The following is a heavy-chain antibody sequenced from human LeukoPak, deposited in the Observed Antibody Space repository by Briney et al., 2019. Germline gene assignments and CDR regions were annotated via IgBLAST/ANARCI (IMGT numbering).Heavy chain of an antibody. CDR2: IYTSGST. D-gene: IGHD3-9*01. Sequence: SETLSLTCTVSGGSISSYYWSCIRQPAGKGLEWIGRIYTSGSTNYNPSLKSRVTMSVDTSKNQFSLKLSSVTAADTAVYYCARDWESLTGYFSVNWFDPWGQGTLVTVSS. V-gene: IGHV4-4*07. CDR3: ARDWESLTGYFSVNWFDP. CDR1: GGSISSYY. J-gene: IGHJ5*02.